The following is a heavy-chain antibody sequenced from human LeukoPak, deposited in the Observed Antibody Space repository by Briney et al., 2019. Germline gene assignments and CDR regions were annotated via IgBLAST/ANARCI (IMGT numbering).Heavy chain of an antibody. J-gene: IGHJ4*02. CDR1: GFTFRNYV. Sequence: GGSLRLSCAASGFTFRNYVIHWVRQAPGKGLEWVAVTSSDLNVKLYADSVKGQFTISRDNSRSTLYLQMNSLRPEDTAIYCCAREGYYGSGSPPSLYFDYWGQGTLVTVSS. V-gene: IGHV3-30-3*01. CDR2: TSSDLNVK. CDR3: AREGYYGSGSPPSLYFDY. D-gene: IGHD3-10*01.